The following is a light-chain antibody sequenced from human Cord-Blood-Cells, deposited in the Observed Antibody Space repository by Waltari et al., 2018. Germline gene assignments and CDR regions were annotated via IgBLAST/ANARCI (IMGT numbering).Light chain of an antibody. V-gene: IGLV2-11*01. CDR1: SSDVGGYNY. J-gene: IGLJ2*01. Sequence: QSALTQPRSVSGSPGQSVTISCTGTSSDVGGYNYVSWYQQHPGKAPKLMIYDVSKRPSVVPDRFSGSKSGNTASLTISGLQAEDEADYYCCSYAGSYTKVFGGGTKLTVL. CDR2: DVS. CDR3: CSYAGSYTKV.